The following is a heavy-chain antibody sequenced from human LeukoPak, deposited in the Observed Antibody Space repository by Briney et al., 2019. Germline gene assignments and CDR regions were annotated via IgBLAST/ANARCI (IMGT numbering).Heavy chain of an antibody. CDR2: ISYDGSNK. Sequence: GGSLRLSCAASGFTFSSYAMHWVRQAPGKGLEWVAVISYDGSNKYYADSVKGRFTISRDNSKNTLYLQMYSLRAEDTAVYYCARSFRWAQTPFDYWGQGTLVTVSS. V-gene: IGHV3-30-3*01. D-gene: IGHD1-26*01. J-gene: IGHJ4*02. CDR1: GFTFSSYA. CDR3: ARSFRWAQTPFDY.